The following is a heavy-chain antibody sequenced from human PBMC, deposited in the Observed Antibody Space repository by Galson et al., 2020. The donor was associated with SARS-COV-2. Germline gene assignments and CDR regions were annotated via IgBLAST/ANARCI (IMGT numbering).Heavy chain of an antibody. V-gene: IGHV3-11*06. J-gene: IGHJ6*03. D-gene: IGHD3-10*01. CDR2: ISSSGSYT. CDR1: GFTFSDYY. Sequence: GGSLRLSCEASGFTFSDYYMYWIRQAPGRGLEWVAYISSSGSYTYYADSVEGRFTISRHNAKNSLYLEMTSLRAEDTAMYYCATEGNYGSGNFNYYYVDVWGKGTTVTVSS. CDR3: ATEGNYGSGNFNYYYVDV.